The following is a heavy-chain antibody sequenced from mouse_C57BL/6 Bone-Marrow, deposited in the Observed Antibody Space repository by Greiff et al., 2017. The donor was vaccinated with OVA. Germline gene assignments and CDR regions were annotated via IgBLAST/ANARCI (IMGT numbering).Heavy chain of an antibody. CDR3: ARLLRYPSYWYFDV. Sequence: VQLKESGPGLAKPSQTLSLTCSVTGYSITSDYWNWVRKFPGNKLEYMGYISYSGSTYYNPSLKSRISITRDTSKNQYYLQLNSVTTEDTATYYCARLLRYPSYWYFDVWGTGTTVTVSS. D-gene: IGHD1-1*01. J-gene: IGHJ1*03. V-gene: IGHV3-8*01. CDR1: GYSITSDY. CDR2: ISYSGST.